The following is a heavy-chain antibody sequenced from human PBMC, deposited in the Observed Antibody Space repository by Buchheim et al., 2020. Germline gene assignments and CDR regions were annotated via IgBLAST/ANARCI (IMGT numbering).Heavy chain of an antibody. CDR1: GDSISSTSHS. J-gene: IGHJ6*02. CDR2: VYTTGSP. Sequence: QVQLQESGPGLVKPSQTLSLTCTVSGDSISSTSHSWNWIRQPAGKGLEWIGRVYTTGSPNYNPSLKSRVGISLETSQKQFSLWLSSVTAADTAVYYCARGVTGPGAAYYYGMDVWGQGTT. D-gene: IGHD3-9*01. CDR3: ARGVTGPGAAYYYGMDV. V-gene: IGHV4-61*02.